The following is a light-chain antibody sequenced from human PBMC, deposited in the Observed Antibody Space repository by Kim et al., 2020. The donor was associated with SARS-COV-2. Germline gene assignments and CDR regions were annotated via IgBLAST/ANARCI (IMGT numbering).Light chain of an antibody. CDR3: QQHEDSPLT. J-gene: IGKJ4*01. V-gene: IGKV3-20*01. Sequence: EIVLTQSPGTLYLSPGERVTLSCRASQTITSTYLAWYQQKPGQAPRLLIYDIASRATGVPDRFSGSGSRRDFTLTISRLEPEDFAVYYCQQHEDSPLTFGGGTKVDIK. CDR1: QTITSTY. CDR2: DIA.